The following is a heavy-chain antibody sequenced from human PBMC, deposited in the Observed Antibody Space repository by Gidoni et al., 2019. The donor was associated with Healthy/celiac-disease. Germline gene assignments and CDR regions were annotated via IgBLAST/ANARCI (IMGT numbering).Heavy chain of an antibody. D-gene: IGHD6-13*01. CDR3: AKDQYSSSWYFDY. CDR1: GFTFSSYA. CDR2: ISGSGGST. J-gene: IGHJ4*02. Sequence: EVQLLESGGGLVQPGGSLRLSCAASGFTFSSYAMSWVRQAPGKGLEWGSAISGSGGSTYYADSVKGRFTISRDNSKNTLYLQMNSLRAEDTAVYYCAKDQYSSSWYFDYWGQGTLVTVSS. V-gene: IGHV3-23*01.